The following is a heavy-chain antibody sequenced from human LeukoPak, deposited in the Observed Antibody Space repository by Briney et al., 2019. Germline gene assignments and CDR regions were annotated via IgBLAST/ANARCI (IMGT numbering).Heavy chain of an antibody. J-gene: IGHJ6*03. CDR2: IYTSGPN. CDR1: GGSISSYY. V-gene: IGHV4-4*07. CDR3: GRGSGSYYYYYMDV. Sequence: KPSETLSLTCTVSGGSISSYYWSWIRQPAGKGLEWIGRIYTSGPNNYNPSLQSRVIMSVDTSNNQLSLNLSSVTAADTAVYYCGRGSGSYYYYYMDVWGKGTTVTVSS.